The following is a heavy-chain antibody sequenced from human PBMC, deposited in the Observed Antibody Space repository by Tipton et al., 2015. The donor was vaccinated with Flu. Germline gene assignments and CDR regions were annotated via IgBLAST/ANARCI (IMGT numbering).Heavy chain of an antibody. CDR3: ARRDYSNYVSEPKNWFDP. V-gene: IGHV4-39*07. CDR1: GISIRSSHYY. J-gene: IGHJ5*02. Sequence: TLSLTCTVSGISIRSSHYYWGWIRQPPGKGLEWIGNIFHSGNAYHNPSLKSRVTISVDTSKNQFSLKLTSVTAADTAVYYCARRDYSNYVSEPKNWFDPWGQGTLVPVSS. D-gene: IGHD4-11*01. CDR2: IFHSGNA.